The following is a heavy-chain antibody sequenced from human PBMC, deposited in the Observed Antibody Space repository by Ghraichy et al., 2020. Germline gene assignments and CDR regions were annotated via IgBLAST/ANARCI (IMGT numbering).Heavy chain of an antibody. CDR3: ARLTYYDFWSGQSGGRGWFDP. CDR2: IYYSGNT. J-gene: IGHJ5*02. Sequence: SETLSLTCTVSGGSISSYYWSWIRQPPGKGLEWIGYIYYSGNTNYNPSLKSRVTISVDTSKNQFSLKLSSVTAADTAVYYCARLTYYDFWSGQSGGRGWFDPWGQGTLVTVSS. D-gene: IGHD3-3*01. V-gene: IGHV4-59*08. CDR1: GGSISSYY.